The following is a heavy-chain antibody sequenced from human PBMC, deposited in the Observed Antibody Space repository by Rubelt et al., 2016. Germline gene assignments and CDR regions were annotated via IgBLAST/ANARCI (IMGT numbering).Heavy chain of an antibody. J-gene: IGHJ4*02. D-gene: IGHD2-2*01. CDR3: ARGIYCSSN. Sequence: QVQLQESGPGLVKPSETLSLTCTVSGGSISSYYWSWIRQPPGKGLEWIGEINHSGSTNYNPSLKSRVTISVDTSKNQFSLKLSSVTAADTAVYYCARGIYCSSNWGQGTLVTVSS. V-gene: IGHV4-59*12. CDR1: GGSISSYY. CDR2: INHSGST.